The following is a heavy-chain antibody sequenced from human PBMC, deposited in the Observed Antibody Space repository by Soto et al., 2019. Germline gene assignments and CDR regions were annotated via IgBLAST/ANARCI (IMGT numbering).Heavy chain of an antibody. D-gene: IGHD3-3*01. CDR3: ARDKTIFGVVKTYYYYGMDV. Sequence: PGGSLRLSCAASGFTFSSYGMHWVRQAPGKGLEWVAVIWYDGSNKYYADSVKGRFTISRDNSKNTLYLQMNSLRAEDTAVYYCARDKTIFGVVKTYYYYGMDVWGQGTTVTVSS. CDR1: GFTFSSYG. J-gene: IGHJ6*02. CDR2: IWYDGSNK. V-gene: IGHV3-33*01.